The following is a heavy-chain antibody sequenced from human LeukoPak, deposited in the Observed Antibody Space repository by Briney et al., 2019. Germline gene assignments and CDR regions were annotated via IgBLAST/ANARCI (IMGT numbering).Heavy chain of an antibody. J-gene: IGHJ4*02. CDR1: GFTFSNHA. Sequence: GGSLRLSCAASGFTFSNHAMSWVRQAPGKGLEWVSAISGSGDSTYYADSVKGRFTISRDNSKNTLYLQMNSLRAEDTAVYYCAKAYYSGSYYYFDYWGQGTLVTVSS. CDR3: AKAYYSGSYYYFDY. D-gene: IGHD1-26*01. V-gene: IGHV3-23*01. CDR2: ISGSGDST.